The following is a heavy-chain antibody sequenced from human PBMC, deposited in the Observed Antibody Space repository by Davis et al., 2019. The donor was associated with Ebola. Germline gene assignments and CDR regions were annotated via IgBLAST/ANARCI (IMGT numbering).Heavy chain of an antibody. CDR1: GFTFSSYD. Sequence: GESLKISCAASGFTFSSYDMHWVRQATGKGLEWVSAIGTAGDTYYPGSVKGRFTISRENAKNSLYLQMNSLRAGDTAVYYCARGGTPWIQLWSESYGMDVWGQGTTVTVSS. CDR2: IGTAGDT. D-gene: IGHD5-18*01. V-gene: IGHV3-13*01. CDR3: ARGGTPWIQLWSESYGMDV. J-gene: IGHJ6*02.